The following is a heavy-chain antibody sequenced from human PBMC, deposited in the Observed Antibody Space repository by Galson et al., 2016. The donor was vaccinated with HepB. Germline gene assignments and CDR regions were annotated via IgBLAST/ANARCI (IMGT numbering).Heavy chain of an antibody. Sequence: SLRLSCAPSGFTFSSYGMHWVRQAPGKGLEWVAVIWYDGTNKYYSDSVRGRFTISRDNSKNVLYLQMNSLRAEDTAVYYYARKVMAALNADLWGQGTLVTVSS. D-gene: IGHD2-15*01. CDR1: GFTFSSYG. V-gene: IGHV3-33*01. CDR3: ARKVMAALNADL. J-gene: IGHJ5*02. CDR2: IWYDGTNK.